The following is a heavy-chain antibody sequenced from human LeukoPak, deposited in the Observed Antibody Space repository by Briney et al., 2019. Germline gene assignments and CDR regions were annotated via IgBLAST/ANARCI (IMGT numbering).Heavy chain of an antibody. CDR3: ARSSQLTYYYYYYYMDV. CDR2: ISSSSSYI. V-gene: IGHV3-21*01. J-gene: IGHJ6*03. CDR1: GFTFSSYS. Sequence: GGSLRLSCAASGFTFSSYSMNWVRQAPGKGLEWVSSISSSSSYIYYADSVKGRFTISRDNAKNSLYLQMNSLRAEDTAVYYCARSSQLTYYYYYYYMDVWGKGTTVTVSS. D-gene: IGHD2-2*01.